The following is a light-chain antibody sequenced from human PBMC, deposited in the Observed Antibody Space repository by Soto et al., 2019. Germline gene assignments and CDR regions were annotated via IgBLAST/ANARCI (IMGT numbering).Light chain of an antibody. CDR1: QSVISS. V-gene: IGKV3-15*01. J-gene: IGKJ4*01. CDR2: GAS. CDR3: QHYNNWLGT. Sequence: EIVLTQTPGTLSLSPGERATLSCRASQSVISSIAWYQQKLGQAPRLLIYGASTRATGIPARFSGSGSGTEFFLTISSLQSEDFAMYYCQHYNNWLGTFGGGTKVEIK.